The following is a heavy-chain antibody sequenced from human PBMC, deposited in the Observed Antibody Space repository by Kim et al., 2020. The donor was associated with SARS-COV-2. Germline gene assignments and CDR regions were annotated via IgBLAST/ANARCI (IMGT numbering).Heavy chain of an antibody. J-gene: IGHJ4*02. D-gene: IGHD2-21*02. Sequence: SETLSLTCTVSGGSVSSGSYYWSWIRQPPGKGLEWIGYIYYSGSTNYNPSLKSRVTISVDTSKNQFSLKLSSVTAADTAVYYCARGKAYCGGDCYSYYFDYWGQGTLVTVSS. CDR3: ARGKAYCGGDCYSYYFDY. V-gene: IGHV4-61*01. CDR2: IYYSGST. CDR1: GGSVSSGSYY.